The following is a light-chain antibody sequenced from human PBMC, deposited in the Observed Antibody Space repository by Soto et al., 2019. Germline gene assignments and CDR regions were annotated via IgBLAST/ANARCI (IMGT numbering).Light chain of an antibody. Sequence: QCVLTQPPSVSAAPGQKVTISCSGSSSNIGGNSVSWYQQLPGTAPKLLIYDDDKRPSGIPDRFSGSKSGTSATLGITGFQTGDEADYYCGSWDSSLSDHVFGTGTKVTVL. CDR3: GSWDSSLSDHV. J-gene: IGLJ1*01. V-gene: IGLV1-51*01. CDR2: DDD. CDR1: SSNIGGNS.